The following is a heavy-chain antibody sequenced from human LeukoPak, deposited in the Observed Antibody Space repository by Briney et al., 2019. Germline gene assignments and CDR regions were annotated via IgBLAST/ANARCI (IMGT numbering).Heavy chain of an antibody. V-gene: IGHV1-2*02. J-gene: IGHJ6*03. Sequence: ASVKVSCKASGCTFAGYYIHWVRQAPGQGLEWMGWINPNSGGTNYAQKFQGRVTMTRDTSISTAYMELSRLRSDDTAVYYCARGGLPKPPYYYYMDVWGKGTTVTVSS. CDR2: INPNSGGT. D-gene: IGHD5-18*01. CDR3: ARGGLPKPPYYYYMDV. CDR1: GCTFAGYY.